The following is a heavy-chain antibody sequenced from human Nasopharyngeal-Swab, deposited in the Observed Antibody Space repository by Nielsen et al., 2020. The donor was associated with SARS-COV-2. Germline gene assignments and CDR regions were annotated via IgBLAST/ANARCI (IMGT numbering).Heavy chain of an antibody. CDR3: AGSWLRWVFDY. Sequence: SETLSLTCTVSGGSASSGGYYWSWIRQPPGKGLEWIGSIYYSGSTYYNPSLKSRVTISVDTSKNQFSLKLSSVTAADTAVYYCAGSWLRWVFDYWGQGTLVTVSS. V-gene: IGHV4-39*01. D-gene: IGHD5-12*01. CDR1: GGSASSGGYY. CDR2: IYYSGST. J-gene: IGHJ4*02.